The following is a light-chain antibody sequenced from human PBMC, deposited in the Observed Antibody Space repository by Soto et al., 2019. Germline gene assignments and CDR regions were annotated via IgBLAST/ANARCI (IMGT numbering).Light chain of an antibody. Sequence: IQLTQSPSSLSASVGDRVTITCRASQGISNFLAWYQQKPGKAPKLLIYAASTLQSGVPSRFSGSGSGTDFTLTISSLQPEDFAVYYCQQYGWSLTFGGGTKVEIK. CDR3: QQYGWSLT. CDR1: QGISNF. V-gene: IGKV1-9*01. CDR2: AAS. J-gene: IGKJ4*01.